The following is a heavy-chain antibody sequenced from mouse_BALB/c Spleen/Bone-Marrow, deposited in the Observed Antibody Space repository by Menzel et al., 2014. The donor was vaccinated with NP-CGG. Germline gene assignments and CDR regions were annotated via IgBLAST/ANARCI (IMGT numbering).Heavy chain of an antibody. Sequence: EVNLMESGAELVKPGASVKLSCTASGFNIKDTYMHWVKQRPEQGLEWIGRIDPANGNTKYDPKFQGKATITADTSSNTAYLELSSLTSEDTAVYYCASYYYGSYGFAYWGQGTLVTVSA. CDR2: IDPANGNT. CDR1: GFNIKDTY. D-gene: IGHD1-1*01. CDR3: ASYYYGSYGFAY. V-gene: IGHV14-3*02. J-gene: IGHJ3*01.